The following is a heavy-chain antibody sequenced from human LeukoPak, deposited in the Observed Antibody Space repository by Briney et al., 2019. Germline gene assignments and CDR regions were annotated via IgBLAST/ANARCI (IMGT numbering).Heavy chain of an antibody. Sequence: PSETLSLTCTVSGGSISSYYWSWIRQPAAKGLEWIGRIYTSGRTNYNPSLKSRVTMSVDTSKKQFSLKLSSVTAADTAVYYCARDPQLGPFDYWGQGTLVTVSS. V-gene: IGHV4-4*07. CDR2: IYTSGRT. CDR1: GGSISSYY. CDR3: ARDPQLGPFDY. J-gene: IGHJ4*02. D-gene: IGHD6-6*01.